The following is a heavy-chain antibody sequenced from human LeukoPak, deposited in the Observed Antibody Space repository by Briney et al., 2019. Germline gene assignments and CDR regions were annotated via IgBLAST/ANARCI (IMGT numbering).Heavy chain of an antibody. CDR2: ISYDGSNK. J-gene: IGHJ5*02. Sequence: GGSLRLSCAASGFTFSSYAMHWVRQAPGKGLEWVAVISYDGSNKYYADSVKGRFTISRDNSKNTLYLQMNSLRAEDMAVYYCARDLYYGSGLNWFDPWGQGTLVTVSS. V-gene: IGHV3-30*04. D-gene: IGHD3-10*01. CDR1: GFTFSSYA. CDR3: ARDLYYGSGLNWFDP.